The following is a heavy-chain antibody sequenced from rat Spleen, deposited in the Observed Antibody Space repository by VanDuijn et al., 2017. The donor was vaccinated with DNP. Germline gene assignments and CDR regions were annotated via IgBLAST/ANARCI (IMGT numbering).Heavy chain of an antibody. CDR1: GFTFSEYD. CDR3: TKPDY. Sequence: EVQLVESGGGLVQPGRSLKLSCAASGFTFSEYDMAWVRQAPTKGLEWVATITYDGSVTDYRDSVKGRFTISRDNAKSTLYLQMASLRSEDTATYFCTKPDYWGQGVMVTVSS. CDR2: ITYDGSVT. V-gene: IGHV5-7*01. J-gene: IGHJ2*01.